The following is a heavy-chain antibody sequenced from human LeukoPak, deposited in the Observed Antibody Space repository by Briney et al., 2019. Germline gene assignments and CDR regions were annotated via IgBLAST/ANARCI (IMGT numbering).Heavy chain of an antibody. CDR1: GFTFSSYS. J-gene: IGHJ4*02. CDR2: ISSSSSYI. Sequence: NAGGSLRLSCAASGFTFSSYSMNWVRQAPGKGLEWVSSISSSSSYIYYADSVRGRFTIFRDNAKNSLYLQMNSLRAEDTAVYYCARGITIFGVVIDYWGQGTLVTVSS. V-gene: IGHV3-21*01. D-gene: IGHD3-3*01. CDR3: ARGITIFGVVIDY.